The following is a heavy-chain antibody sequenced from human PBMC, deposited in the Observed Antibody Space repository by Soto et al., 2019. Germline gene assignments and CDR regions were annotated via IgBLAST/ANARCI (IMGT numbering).Heavy chain of an antibody. D-gene: IGHD6-19*01. Sequence: SQTLSLTCAISGDSVSSNSAAWNWIRQSPSRGLEWLGRTYYRSKWYNDYAVSVKSRITINPDTSKNQFSLQLNSVTPEDTAVYYCARGIAVAGTSSYYYYGMDVWGQGTTVTVSS. CDR3: ARGIAVAGTSSYYYYGMDV. J-gene: IGHJ6*02. V-gene: IGHV6-1*01. CDR1: GDSVSSNSAA. CDR2: TYYRSKWYN.